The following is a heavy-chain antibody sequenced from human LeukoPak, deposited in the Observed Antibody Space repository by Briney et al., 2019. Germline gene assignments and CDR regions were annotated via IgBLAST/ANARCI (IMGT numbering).Heavy chain of an antibody. D-gene: IGHD3-10*01. CDR2: IWYDGSNK. CDR1: GFTFSSYG. CDR3: ARGTGELVASYYYGMDV. Sequence: PGGSLRLSCAASGFTFSSYGMHWVRQAPGKGLEWVAVIWYDGSNKYYADSVKGRFTISRDNSKNTLYLQMNSLRAEDTAVYYCARGTGELVASYYYGMDVWGQGTTVTVSS. J-gene: IGHJ6*02. V-gene: IGHV3-33*01.